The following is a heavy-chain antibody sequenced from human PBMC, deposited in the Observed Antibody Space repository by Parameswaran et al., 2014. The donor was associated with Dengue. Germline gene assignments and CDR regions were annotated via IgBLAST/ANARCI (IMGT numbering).Heavy chain of an antibody. J-gene: IGHJ4*02. CDR3: ATSSSPVAVTDY. V-gene: IGHV1-69*01. Sequence: VRQPWTRLEWWRTHAYLWHPIYTQKFQDRVTITADASTTTAYMELSSLRSDDTAVYYCATSSSPVAVTDYWGQGTLVTVSS. CDR2: HAYLWHP. D-gene: IGHD6-6*01.